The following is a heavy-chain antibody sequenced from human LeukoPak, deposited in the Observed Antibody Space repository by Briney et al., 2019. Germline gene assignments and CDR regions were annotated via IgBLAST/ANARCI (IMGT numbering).Heavy chain of an antibody. J-gene: IGHJ4*02. D-gene: IGHD3-16*02. V-gene: IGHV3-30*18. CDR1: GFTFSSYS. CDR2: ISYDGSNK. Sequence: GGSLRLSCAASGFTFSSYSMNWVRQAPGKGLEWVAVISYDGSNKYYADSVKGRFTISRDNSKNTLYLQMSSLRAEDTAVYYCAKEGASGYDYVWGSYRLDPNFDYWGQGTLVTVSS. CDR3: AKEGASGYDYVWGSYRLDPNFDY.